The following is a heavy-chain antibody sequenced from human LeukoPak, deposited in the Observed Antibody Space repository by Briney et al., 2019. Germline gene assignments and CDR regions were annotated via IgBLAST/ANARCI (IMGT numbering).Heavy chain of an antibody. J-gene: IGHJ4*02. Sequence: GGSLSLSCVAYGFTLSTYWMHRLRHAPGKGLVWVSRINSDGSATSYADSVMVRFTISRDSAKNTLYLQMNSLRPEDTAVYYCARGNKWSFDLWGQGALVSVSS. D-gene: IGHD2-15*01. CDR1: GFTLSTYW. CDR3: ARGNKWSFDL. CDR2: INSDGSAT. V-gene: IGHV3-74*01.